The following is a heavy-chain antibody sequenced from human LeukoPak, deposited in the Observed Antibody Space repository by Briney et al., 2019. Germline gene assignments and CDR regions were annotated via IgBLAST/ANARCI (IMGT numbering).Heavy chain of an antibody. D-gene: IGHD6-13*01. CDR1: GFTFSSSS. Sequence: GGSLRLSCAASGFTFSSSSMNWVRQAPGKGLEWVSSISTSSIYIYYADSMKGRFTISRDNAKNSLYLQMNSLRAEDTAVYYCAKERAAAGTTIFDYWAREPWSPSPQ. J-gene: IGHJ4*02. CDR3: AKERAAAGTTIFDY. CDR2: ISTSSIYI. V-gene: IGHV3-21*01.